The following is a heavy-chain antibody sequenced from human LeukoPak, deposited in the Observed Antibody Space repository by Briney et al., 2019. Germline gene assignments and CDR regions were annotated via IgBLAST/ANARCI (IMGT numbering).Heavy chain of an antibody. V-gene: IGHV1-2*02. CDR2: INPHSGYT. CDR3: ARLSDFSDSSGYPYYLDF. CDR1: GYIFTGYF. J-gene: IGHJ4*02. D-gene: IGHD3-22*01. Sequence: ASVKVSCKVSGYIFTGYFLHWVRRAPGQGLEWMGGINPHSGYTNYAQKFQGRVTMTRDTSISTASMELTRLRSADTAVYYCARLSDFSDSSGYPYYLDFWGQGTLVTVSS.